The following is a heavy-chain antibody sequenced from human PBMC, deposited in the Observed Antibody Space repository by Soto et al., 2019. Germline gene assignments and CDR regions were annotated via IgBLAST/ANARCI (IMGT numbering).Heavy chain of an antibody. Sequence: GGSLRLSCAASGVTFSSYAMILVRQAPGKGLEWVSAISGSGGSTYYADSVKGRFTISRDNSKNTLYLQMNSLRAEDTAVYYCAKDPRNYDYIWGTPGYYFDYWGQGTLVTVSS. CDR3: AKDPRNYDYIWGTPGYYFDY. CDR1: GVTFSSYA. V-gene: IGHV3-23*01. CDR2: ISGSGGST. D-gene: IGHD3-16*01. J-gene: IGHJ4*02.